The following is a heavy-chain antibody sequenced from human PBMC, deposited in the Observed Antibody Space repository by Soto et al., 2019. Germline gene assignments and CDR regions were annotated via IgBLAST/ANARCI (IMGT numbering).Heavy chain of an antibody. Sequence: SETLSLTCIVSGASISSYYWSWIRQPPGKGLEWIGYIYSSGSTNYNPSLKSRVTISVDTSKNQFSLKLSSVTAADTAVYYCARQGPPTTTYYYDSSGYLRSYYLDYWGQGTLVTVSS. CDR3: ARQGPPTTTYYYDSSGYLRSYYLDY. J-gene: IGHJ4*02. CDR2: IYSSGST. D-gene: IGHD3-22*01. V-gene: IGHV4-59*08. CDR1: GASISSYY.